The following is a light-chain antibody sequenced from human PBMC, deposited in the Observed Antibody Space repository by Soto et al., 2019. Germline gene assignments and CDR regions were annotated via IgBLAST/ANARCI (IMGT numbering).Light chain of an antibody. CDR1: QDIAIY. CDR2: AAS. V-gene: IGKV1-9*01. J-gene: IGKJ4*01. Sequence: IRLTQSPSSVYANKGDRVTITCRASQDIAIYLAWYQQKPGEAPKLLIYAASTLYGGVPSRFSGSGSGTDFALTITSLQAEDFATYYCQQLRMYPSTFGGGTKAAI. CDR3: QQLRMYPST.